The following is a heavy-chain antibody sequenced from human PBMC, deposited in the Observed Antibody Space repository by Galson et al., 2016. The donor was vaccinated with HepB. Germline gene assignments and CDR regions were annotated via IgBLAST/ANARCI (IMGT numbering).Heavy chain of an antibody. CDR1: GGSVSSGSYY. CDR3: ARFGFSYYDSSGNYYELQSIDY. Sequence: SETLSLTCSVSGGSVSSGSYYWSWIRQPPGKGLEWIGYIYYTGSTNYNPSLKSRVTISVDTSKNQFSLKLSSVTAADTAVYYCARFGFSYYDSSGNYYELQSIDYWGQGTLVTVSS. V-gene: IGHV4-61*01. D-gene: IGHD3-22*01. CDR2: IYYTGST. J-gene: IGHJ4*02.